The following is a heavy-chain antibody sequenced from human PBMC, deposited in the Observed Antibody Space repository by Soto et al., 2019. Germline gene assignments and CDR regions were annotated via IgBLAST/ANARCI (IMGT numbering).Heavy chain of an antibody. Sequence: EVQLLESGGDLVQPGGSLRLSCAASGFTFTNYAMGWVRQTPGKGLEWVSAITSTGGDTYHSDSVKGRFTISRDNSKSTLYFQLNSLRADDTAIYYCAKGSDTSRPYYFDYWGQGTLVTVSS. CDR3: AKGSDTSRPYYFDY. J-gene: IGHJ4*02. CDR1: GFTFTNYA. V-gene: IGHV3-23*01. CDR2: ITSTGGDT. D-gene: IGHD3-16*01.